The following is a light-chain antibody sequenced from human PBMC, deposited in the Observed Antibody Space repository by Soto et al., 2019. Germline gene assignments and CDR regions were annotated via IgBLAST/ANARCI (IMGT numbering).Light chain of an antibody. CDR2: GVT. CDR1: HNDIGTYDY. CDR3: SSFTSNRIYV. V-gene: IGLV2-14*03. J-gene: IGLJ1*01. Sequence: QSVLTQPTSVSGSPGQSITISCTGNHNDIGTYDYVSWYQQHPGRAPRLLIHGVTTRPSGISGRFSASKSGLTASLTISGLQPADEADYYCSSFTSNRIYVFGPGTKVTVL.